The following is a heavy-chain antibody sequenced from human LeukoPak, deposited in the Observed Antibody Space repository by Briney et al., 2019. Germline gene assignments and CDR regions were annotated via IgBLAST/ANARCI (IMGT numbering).Heavy chain of an antibody. D-gene: IGHD3-10*01. CDR3: ARDRRLLWFGELLVYFDY. CDR2: ISSSGSTI. Sequence: GGSLRLSCAASGFTFSDYYISWIRQAPGKGLEWVSYISSSGSTIYYADSVKGRFTISRDNAKNSLYLQMNSLRAEDTAVYYCARDRRLLWFGELLVYFDYWGQGTLVTVSS. J-gene: IGHJ4*02. CDR1: GFTFSDYY. V-gene: IGHV3-11*01.